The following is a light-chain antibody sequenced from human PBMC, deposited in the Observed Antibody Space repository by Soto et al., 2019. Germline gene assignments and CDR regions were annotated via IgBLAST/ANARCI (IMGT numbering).Light chain of an antibody. V-gene: IGKV3-11*01. CDR1: QSVSSN. J-gene: IGKJ1*01. Sequence: IVLTQSPATLSVSPGERATLSCRASQSVSSNLAWYQQKPGQAPRLLIYDASNRATGVPARFSGSGSGTDYTLTISSLEPEDFAVYYCQQRSNWPLAWTCGQGTKG. CDR2: DAS. CDR3: QQRSNWPLAWT.